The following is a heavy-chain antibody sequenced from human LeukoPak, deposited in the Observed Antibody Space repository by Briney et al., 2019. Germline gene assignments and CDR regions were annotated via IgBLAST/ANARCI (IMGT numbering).Heavy chain of an antibody. D-gene: IGHD7-27*01. CDR3: ARGDLGTYYYYYMDV. CDR2: IYTSGST. V-gene: IGHV4-4*07. Sequence: SETLSLTCTVSGGSISSYYWSWIRQPAGKGLEGIGRIYTSGSTNYNPSLKSRVTMSVDTSKNQFSLKLSSVTAADTAVYYCARGDLGTYYYYYMDVWGKGTTVTVSS. CDR1: GGSISSYY. J-gene: IGHJ6*03.